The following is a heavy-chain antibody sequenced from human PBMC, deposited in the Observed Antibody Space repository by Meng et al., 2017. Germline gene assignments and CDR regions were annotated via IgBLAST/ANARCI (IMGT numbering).Heavy chain of an antibody. J-gene: IGHJ3*02. Sequence: LTCAVYGGSFSGYYWSWIRQPPGKGLEWIGEINHSGSTNYNPSLKSRVTISVDTSKNQFSLKLSSVTAADTAVYYCARGSSGYYGVDAFDIWGQGTMVTVSS. V-gene: IGHV4-34*01. D-gene: IGHD3-22*01. CDR1: GGSFSGYY. CDR3: ARGSSGYYGVDAFDI. CDR2: INHSGST.